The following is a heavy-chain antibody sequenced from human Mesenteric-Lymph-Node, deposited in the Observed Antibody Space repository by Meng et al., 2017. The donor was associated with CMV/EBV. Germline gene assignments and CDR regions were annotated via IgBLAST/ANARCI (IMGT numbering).Heavy chain of an antibody. J-gene: IGHJ4*02. CDR3: ARDSYYDSSGYYNPFDY. CDR2: IYYSGST. D-gene: IGHD3-22*01. CDR1: GGSISGYY. V-gene: IGHV4-59*01. Sequence: SETLSLTCTVSGGSISGYYWSWIRQPPGKGLEWIGFIYYSGSTDYNPSLKSRVTISIDTSKNQFSLKLTSVTAADTALYYCARDSYYDSSGYYNPFDYWGQGTLVTVS.